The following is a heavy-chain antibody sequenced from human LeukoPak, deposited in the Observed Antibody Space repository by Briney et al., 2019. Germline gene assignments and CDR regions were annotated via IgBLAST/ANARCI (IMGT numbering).Heavy chain of an antibody. CDR2: VSAYNGVT. J-gene: IGHJ4*02. Sequence: ASVKVSCKASGYTFTSYGISWVRQAPGQGLEWIGWVSAYNGVTNYAQNFQDRVTMTTHTPTTTAYMELRSLRSDDTAVYFCARVDLYYDSSGYSRAANDYWGQGTLVTVSS. CDR3: ARVDLYYDSSGYSRAANDY. D-gene: IGHD3-22*01. V-gene: IGHV1-18*01. CDR1: GYTFTSYG.